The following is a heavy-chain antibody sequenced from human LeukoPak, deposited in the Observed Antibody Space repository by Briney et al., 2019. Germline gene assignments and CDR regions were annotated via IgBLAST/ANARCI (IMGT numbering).Heavy chain of an antibody. CDR3: ARDSYYSSSSLGFDY. Sequence: ASVRVSCKTSGYPFTSYYIHWVRQAPGQGLEWMGWIDPNSGGTSYGPAFQGRVTLTRDTSITTAYMELSSLRSEDTAVYYCARDSYYSSSSLGFDYWGQGTLVTVSS. D-gene: IGHD6-6*01. CDR1: GYPFTSYY. CDR2: IDPNSGGT. J-gene: IGHJ4*02. V-gene: IGHV1-2*02.